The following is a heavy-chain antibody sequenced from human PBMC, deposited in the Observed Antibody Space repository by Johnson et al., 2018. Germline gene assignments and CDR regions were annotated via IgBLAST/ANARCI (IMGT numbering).Heavy chain of an antibody. J-gene: IGHJ6*03. CDR2: ISYDGSNI. V-gene: IGHV3-30*18. CDR3: AKSGYPGYYYYYRDV. D-gene: IGHD3-22*01. CDR1: GFTFSSYA. Sequence: QVQLVETGGGLVKXGGSLRLXCAASGFTFSSYAMSWVRQAPGKGLEWVAVISYDGSNIYYADSVKGRFTISRDNSKNTLYLQMNSLSAEDTAVYYCAKSGYPGYYYYYRDVWGKGTTVTVSS.